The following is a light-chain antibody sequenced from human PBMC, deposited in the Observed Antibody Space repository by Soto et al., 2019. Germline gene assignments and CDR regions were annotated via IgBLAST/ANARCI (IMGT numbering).Light chain of an antibody. J-gene: IGKJ1*01. Sequence: EIVLTQSPGTLSLSPGERATLSCRASQSVSSNYLAWYQQKPGQAPRLLIYGASSRATGIPDRFSGSGSGTDFTLTISRLEPEDFAVYYCKQYGSSPWTFVQGTKV. CDR3: KQYGSSPWT. CDR1: QSVSSNY. V-gene: IGKV3-20*01. CDR2: GAS.